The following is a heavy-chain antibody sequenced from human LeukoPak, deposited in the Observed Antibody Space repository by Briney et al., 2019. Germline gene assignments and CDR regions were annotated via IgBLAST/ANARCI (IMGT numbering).Heavy chain of an antibody. CDR3: ARDRMYSQVPFDY. V-gene: IGHV3-33*01. D-gene: IGHD2-8*01. J-gene: IGHJ4*02. CDR1: GFTFGSYG. Sequence: GGSLRLSCAASGFTFGSYGMHWVRQAPGKGLEWVAVIWYDGSNKYYADSVKGRFTISRDNSKNTLYLQMNSLRAEDTAVYYCARDRMYSQVPFDYWGQGTLFTVSS. CDR2: IWYDGSNK.